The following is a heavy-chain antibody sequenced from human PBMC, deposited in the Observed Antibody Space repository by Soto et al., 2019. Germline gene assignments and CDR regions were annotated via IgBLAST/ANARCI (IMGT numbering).Heavy chain of an antibody. CDR3: ATYYYDSSGYRWFDP. Sequence: ASVKVSCKASGYTFTSYGISWVRQAPGQGLEWMGWISAYNGNTNYAQKLQGRVTMTTDTSTSTAYMELRSLRSDETAVYYCATYYYDSSGYRWFDPWGQGTLVTVSS. D-gene: IGHD3-22*01. CDR1: GYTFTSYG. V-gene: IGHV1-18*01. J-gene: IGHJ5*02. CDR2: ISAYNGNT.